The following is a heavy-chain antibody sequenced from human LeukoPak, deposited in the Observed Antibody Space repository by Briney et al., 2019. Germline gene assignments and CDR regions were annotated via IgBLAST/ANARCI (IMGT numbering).Heavy chain of an antibody. CDR1: GYCFTSYW. CDR3: ARRGRFSSGWHFDY. CDR2: IYPGDSDT. J-gene: IGHJ4*02. Sequence: GESLKISCKGSGYCFTSYWIGWVRQMPGKGLEWMGIIYPGDSDTRYSPSFQGQVTISVDKPISTAYLRWSSLKASDTAMYYCARRGRFSSGWHFDYWGQGTLVTVSS. D-gene: IGHD6-19*01. V-gene: IGHV5-51*01.